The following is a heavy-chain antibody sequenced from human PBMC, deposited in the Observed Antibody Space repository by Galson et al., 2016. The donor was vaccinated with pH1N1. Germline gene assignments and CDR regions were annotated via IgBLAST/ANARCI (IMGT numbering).Heavy chain of an antibody. D-gene: IGHD1-26*01. J-gene: IGHJ4*02. CDR3: ARYSGSFFFDY. CDR2: MYPDDSDI. V-gene: IGHV5-51*01. CDR1: GYSFSSYW. Sequence: VKKPGESLKISCQGSGYSFSSYWVAWVRQMPGKGLEWMAIMYPDDSDIKYSPSFEGQVTISADKSISTAYLQWSSLKASDTAMYYCARYSGSFFFDYWGQGTLVTVTS.